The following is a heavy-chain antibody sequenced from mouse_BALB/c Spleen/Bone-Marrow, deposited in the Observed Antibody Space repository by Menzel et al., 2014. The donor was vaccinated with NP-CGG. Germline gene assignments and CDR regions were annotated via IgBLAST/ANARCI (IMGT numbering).Heavy chain of an antibody. CDR2: IRLKSNNYAT. J-gene: IGHJ4*01. CDR1: GFTSSNYW. V-gene: IGHV6-6*02. Sequence: EVKLMESGGSLVQPGGSMKLSCVASGFTSSNYWMNWVRQSPEKGLEWVGEIRLKSNNYATHYAESVKGRFTISRDDSKSSVYLQMNNLRAEDTGIYYCTRDYRDAMDYWGQGTSVTVSS. D-gene: IGHD2-4*01. CDR3: TRDYRDAMDY.